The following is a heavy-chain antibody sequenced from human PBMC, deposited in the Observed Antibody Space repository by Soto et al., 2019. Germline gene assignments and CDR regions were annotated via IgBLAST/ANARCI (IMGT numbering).Heavy chain of an antibody. J-gene: IGHJ4*02. D-gene: IGHD5-12*01. CDR1: GPFSTAS. V-gene: IGHV1-69*08. Sequence: QVQVVQSGAEVKKPGSSVKVSCKAGGPFSTASITWVRQAPGQGLEWMGRIIPLLDTVDYAQKFQGRGTITADKATNTAYMELARVTFEDTAVYSCARDSPIGSEYSGYDGIDYWGQGTLVTVSS. CDR3: ARDSPIGSEYSGYDGIDY. CDR2: IIPLLDTV.